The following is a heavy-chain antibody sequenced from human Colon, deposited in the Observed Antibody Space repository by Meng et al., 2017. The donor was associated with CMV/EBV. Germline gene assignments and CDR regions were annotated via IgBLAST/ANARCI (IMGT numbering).Heavy chain of an antibody. CDR3: VRDGVTPDY. CDR1: GFTFSSYS. CDR2: ISSSSSTI. D-gene: IGHD3-3*01. Sequence: GGSLRLSCAASGFTFSSYSMNWVRQAPGKGLEWVSYISSSSSTIYYADSVKGRFTISRDNAKNSLYLDMNSLRVEDTAMYYCVRDGVTPDYWGQGTLVTVSS. J-gene: IGHJ4*02. V-gene: IGHV3-48*04.